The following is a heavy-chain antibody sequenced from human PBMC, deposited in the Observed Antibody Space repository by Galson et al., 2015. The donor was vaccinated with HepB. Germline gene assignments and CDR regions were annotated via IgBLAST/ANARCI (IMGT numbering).Heavy chain of an antibody. V-gene: IGHV3-73*01. CDR1: GFSISDSP. D-gene: IGHD6-6*01. CDR2: IRSKAQSYAT. CDR3: TRYGPSRSITEPHGLDV. J-gene: IGHJ6*02. Sequence: SLRLSCAASGFSISDSPMHWVRQASGKGLEWVGRIRSKAQSYATAYAASVEGRFTVSRDDSKNTAYLQMNSLKTEDTAVYYCTRYGPSRSITEPHGLDVWGQGTTVTVSS.